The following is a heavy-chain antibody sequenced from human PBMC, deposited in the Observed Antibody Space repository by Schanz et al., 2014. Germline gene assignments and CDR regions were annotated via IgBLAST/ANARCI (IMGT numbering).Heavy chain of an antibody. V-gene: IGHV3-74*02. CDR1: GFTFSDSW. Sequence: VQLVESGGGLVQPGGSLRLSCAASGFTFSDSWMHWVRQAPGKGLVWVSRTSNDGSFTTFADSVKGRFTISRDNAKNTLYLQMNSLRAEDTAVYYCARRITGTHHNPYYHGMDVWGQGTTVTVSS. J-gene: IGHJ6*02. CDR3: ARRITGTHHNPYYHGMDV. CDR2: TSNDGSFT. D-gene: IGHD1-20*01.